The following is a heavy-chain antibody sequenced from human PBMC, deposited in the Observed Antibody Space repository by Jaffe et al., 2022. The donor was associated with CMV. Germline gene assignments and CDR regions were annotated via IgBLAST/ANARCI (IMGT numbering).Heavy chain of an antibody. CDR1: GGSFSGYY. J-gene: IGHJ5*02. Sequence: QVQLQQWGAGLLKPSETLSLTCAVYGGSFSGYYWSWIRQPPGKGLEWIGEINHSGSTNYNPSLKSRVTISVDTSKNQFSLKLSSVTAADTAVYYCARAMGGKPTYYYDSSDWFDPWGQGTLVTVSS. D-gene: IGHD3-22*01. CDR2: INHSGST. V-gene: IGHV4-34*01. CDR3: ARAMGGKPTYYYDSSDWFDP.